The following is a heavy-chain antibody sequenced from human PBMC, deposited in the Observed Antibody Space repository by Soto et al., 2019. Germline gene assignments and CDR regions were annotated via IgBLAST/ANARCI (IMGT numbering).Heavy chain of an antibody. CDR1: GYTLTELS. Sequence: ASVTVSCKVSGYTLTELSMHWVRQAPGKGLEWMGGFDPEDGETIYAQKFQGRVTMTEDTSTDTAYMELSSLRSEDTAVYYCATDFVLTQGPHITMVRGLWFDPWGQGTLVTVSS. D-gene: IGHD3-10*01. V-gene: IGHV1-24*01. CDR3: ATDFVLTQGPHITMVRGLWFDP. J-gene: IGHJ5*02. CDR2: FDPEDGET.